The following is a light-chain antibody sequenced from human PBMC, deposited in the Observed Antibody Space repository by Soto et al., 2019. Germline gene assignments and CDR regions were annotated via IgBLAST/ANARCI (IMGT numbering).Light chain of an antibody. V-gene: IGLV9-49*02. CDR1: SGYGNYT. Sequence: QSVLTQPPSVSASLGASVTLTCTLSSGYGNYTVDWYQQKPGQVPQFVMRVDTGGLVGSKGAGIPDRFSVFGSGPNRYLTIKTVQEEDEGDYHCAVDHGSGSNFVVFGGGTKLTVL. CDR2: VDTGGLVG. J-gene: IGLJ2*01. CDR3: AVDHGSGSNFVV.